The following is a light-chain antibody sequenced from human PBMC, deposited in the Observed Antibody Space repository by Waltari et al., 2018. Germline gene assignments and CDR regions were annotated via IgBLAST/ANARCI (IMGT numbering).Light chain of an antibody. J-gene: IGKJ5*01. CDR2: DAS. V-gene: IGKV1-33*01. CDR3: QQYDNLPIT. Sequence: DIQMTQSPSSLSASVGDRVTITCRASQDISNYLNWYQQKPGRAPKLLIYDASNLETGVPSRFSGSRSGTDFTFTISSLQPEDIATYYCQQYDNLPITFGQGTRLEIK. CDR1: QDISNY.